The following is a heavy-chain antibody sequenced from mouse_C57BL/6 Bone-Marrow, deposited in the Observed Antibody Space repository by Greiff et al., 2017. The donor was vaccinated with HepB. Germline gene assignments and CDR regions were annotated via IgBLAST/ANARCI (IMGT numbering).Heavy chain of an antibody. J-gene: IGHJ1*03. V-gene: IGHV1-81*01. D-gene: IGHD3-3*01. Sequence: VQLQESGAELARPGASVKLSCKASGYTFTSYGISWVKQRTGQGLEWIGEIYPRSGNTYYNEKFKGKATLTADKSSSTAYMELRSLTSEDSAVYIWAREGLRHWYFDVWGTGTTVTVSS. CDR3: AREGLRHWYFDV. CDR2: IYPRSGNT. CDR1: GYTFTSYG.